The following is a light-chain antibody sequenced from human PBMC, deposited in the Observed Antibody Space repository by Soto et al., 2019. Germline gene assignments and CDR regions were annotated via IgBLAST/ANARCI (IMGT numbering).Light chain of an antibody. CDR2: AVT. CDR1: SSDVGGYNY. J-gene: IGLJ1*01. V-gene: IGLV2-14*01. CDR3: SSYTRSSTLV. Sequence: QSVLTQPASVTGSPGHSITISCTGTSSDVGGYNYVSWYQQYPGKVPKLMIYAVTNRPSGVSNRFSASKSGNTASLTISGLQAEDEADYYCSSYTRSSTLVFGTGTKVTVL.